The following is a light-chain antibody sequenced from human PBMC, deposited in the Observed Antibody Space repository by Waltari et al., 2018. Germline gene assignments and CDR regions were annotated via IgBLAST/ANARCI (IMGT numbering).Light chain of an antibody. CDR1: QGISSY. J-gene: IGKJ4*01. CDR3: QQYNSAPLT. CDR2: YAS. V-gene: IGKV1-16*01. Sequence: DIQMTQSQSSLSASVGDTVTITCRASQGISSYLAWYQQKPGKAPKPLIYYASNLESGVPSRFSGSGSGTEFTLTISSLQPEDFATYYCQQYNSAPLTFGGGTKVEIK.